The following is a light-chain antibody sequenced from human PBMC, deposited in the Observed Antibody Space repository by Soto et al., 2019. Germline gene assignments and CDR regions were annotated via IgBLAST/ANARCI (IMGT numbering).Light chain of an antibody. CDR2: ETS. CDR3: FSFTSTNTHV. CDR1: SSDFGSYKF. Sequence: QSVLTQPASVSGSPGQSVTISCTGTSSDFGSYKFVSWYQHHPGTVPKVIIYETSERPSGVSDRFSGSKSGNTASLTISGLQAEDEADYYCFSFTSTNTHVFGSGTKVTV. V-gene: IGLV2-23*01. J-gene: IGLJ1*01.